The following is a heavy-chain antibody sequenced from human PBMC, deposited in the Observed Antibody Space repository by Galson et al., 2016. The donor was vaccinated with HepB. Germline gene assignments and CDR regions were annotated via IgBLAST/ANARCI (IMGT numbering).Heavy chain of an antibody. CDR3: ARQRTPLGEDWLDPSGQATRPDGPSTARLALPRGSGTAADTAVYDWARQRTPLAEDWLDP. CDR1: GGSITSSRYY. J-gene: IGHJ5*02. V-gene: IGHV4-39*01. CDR2: FYYSGRP. D-gene: IGHD3/OR15-3a*01. Sequence: SETLSLTCTVSGGSITSSRYYWAWIRQPPGQGLEWIGSFYYSGRPYYSPSLKSRVTISEDTSKDQLSLTLRSVTAADTAVYYCARQRTPLGEDWLDPSGQATRPDGPSTARLALPRGSGTAADTAVYDWARQRTPLAEDWLDPWGQGILVTVSS.